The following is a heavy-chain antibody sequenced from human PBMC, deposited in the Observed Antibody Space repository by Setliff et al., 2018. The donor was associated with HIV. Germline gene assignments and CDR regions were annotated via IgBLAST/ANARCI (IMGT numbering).Heavy chain of an antibody. D-gene: IGHD6-13*01. Sequence: PSETLSLTCTVSGGSINSTSYYWGWIRQPPGNGLEWIGSIYHTGSTYYKPSLKSRVTISVDTSKNQFSLRLRSVTAAGTAVYYCARVSCSSWYSIPRYYYYSMDVWGNGTTVTVSS. V-gene: IGHV4-39*01. J-gene: IGHJ6*04. CDR3: ARVSCSSWYSIPRYYYYSMDV. CDR1: GGSINSTSYY. CDR2: IYHTGST.